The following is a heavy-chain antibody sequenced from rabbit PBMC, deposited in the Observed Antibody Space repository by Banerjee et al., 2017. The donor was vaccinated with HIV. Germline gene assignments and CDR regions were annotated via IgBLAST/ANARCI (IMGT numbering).Heavy chain of an antibody. CDR1: GFSFSSSYW. Sequence: ESGGDLVTPEGSLTLTCTASGFSFSSSYWICWVRQAPGKGLECIACIYAGSSGNTYYANWAKGRFTISKTSSTTVTLQMTSLTAADTATYFCARGATTTRLDLWGPGTLVTVS. J-gene: IGHJ3*01. CDR3: ARGATTTRLDL. V-gene: IGHV1S45*01. D-gene: IGHD2-1*01. CDR2: IYAGSSGNT.